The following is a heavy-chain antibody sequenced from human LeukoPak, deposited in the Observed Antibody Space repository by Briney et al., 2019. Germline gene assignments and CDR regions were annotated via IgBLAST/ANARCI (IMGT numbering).Heavy chain of an antibody. CDR3: AKDPRWKWFGELYYYFDY. J-gene: IGHJ4*02. V-gene: IGHV3-30*02. Sequence: PGGSLRLSCAASGFTFSSYGMHWVRQAPGKGLEWVAFIRYDGSNKYYADSVKGRFTISRDNSKNTLYLQMNSLRAEDTAVYYCAKDPRWKWFGELYYYFDYWGQGTLVTVSS. CDR1: GFTFSSYG. CDR2: IRYDGSNK. D-gene: IGHD3-10*01.